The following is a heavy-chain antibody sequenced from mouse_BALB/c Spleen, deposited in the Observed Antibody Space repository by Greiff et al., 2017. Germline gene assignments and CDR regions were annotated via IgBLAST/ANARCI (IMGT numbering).Heavy chain of an antibody. Sequence: VQLQQSGAELARPGASVKLSCKASGYTFTTYWMQWVKQRPGQGLEWIGAIYPGDGDTRYTRKFKGKATLTADKSSSTAYMQLISLASEDSAVYYCARMDYWGQGTSVTVSS. CDR2: IYPGDGDT. CDR3: ARMDY. V-gene: IGHV1-87*01. CDR1: GYTFTTYW. J-gene: IGHJ4*01.